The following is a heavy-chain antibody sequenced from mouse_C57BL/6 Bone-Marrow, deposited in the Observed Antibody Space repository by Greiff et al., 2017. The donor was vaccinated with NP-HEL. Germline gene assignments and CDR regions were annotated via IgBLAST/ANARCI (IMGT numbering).Heavy chain of an antibody. Sequence: VQLQQPGAELVMPGASVKLSCKASGYTFTSYWMHWVKQRPGQGLEWIGEIDPSDSYTNYNQKFKGKSTLTVDKSSSTAYMQLSSLTSEDSAVYYCARRDYGNYEWYFDVWGTGTTVTVS. CDR1: GYTFTSYW. D-gene: IGHD2-1*01. V-gene: IGHV1-69*01. CDR3: ARRDYGNYEWYFDV. CDR2: IDPSDSYT. J-gene: IGHJ1*03.